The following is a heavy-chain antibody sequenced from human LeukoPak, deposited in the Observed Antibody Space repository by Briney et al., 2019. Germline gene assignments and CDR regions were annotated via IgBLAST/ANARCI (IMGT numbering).Heavy chain of an antibody. V-gene: IGHV3-74*01. Sequence: SGGSLRLSCAASGFTFTTSWMHWFRQAPGKGLVWVSRIKSDGSSTTYADSVKGRFTISRDNAKNTLYLQMNSLRAEDTAVYYCARDLSYSLEYWGQGTLVTVSS. CDR2: IKSDGSST. J-gene: IGHJ4*02. D-gene: IGHD3-10*01. CDR1: GFTFTTSW. CDR3: ARDLSYSLEY.